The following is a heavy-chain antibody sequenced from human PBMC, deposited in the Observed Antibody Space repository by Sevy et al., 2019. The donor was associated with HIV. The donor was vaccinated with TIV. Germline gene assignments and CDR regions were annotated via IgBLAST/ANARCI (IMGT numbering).Heavy chain of an antibody. V-gene: IGHV3-30*03. CDR3: ARDAGYSVNWYPRFDP. J-gene: IGHJ5*02. D-gene: IGHD6-13*01. CDR2: ISYDGSHK. CDR1: AFTFSTYA. Sequence: GGSLRLSCAASAFTFSTYAMHWVRQAPGRGLEWVAVISYDGSHKYYADSVKGRFTISSDDSKSSLYLQMNTLRAEDTAVYYCARDAGYSVNWYPRFDPWGQRTLVTVSS.